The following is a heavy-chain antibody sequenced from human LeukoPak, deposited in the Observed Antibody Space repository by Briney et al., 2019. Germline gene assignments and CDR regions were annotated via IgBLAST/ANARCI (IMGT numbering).Heavy chain of an antibody. Sequence: GGSLRLSCAASGFTFSSFWMHWVRQVPGKGLEWVSRITPDGDGSTYAASVQGRFTISRDNAKDTVYLQMINLRAEDTALYYCARDPNNYDSHLGQGTLVTVSS. D-gene: IGHD3-22*01. CDR1: GFTFSSFW. CDR3: ARDPNNYDSH. J-gene: IGHJ4*02. V-gene: IGHV3-74*01. CDR2: ITPDGDGS.